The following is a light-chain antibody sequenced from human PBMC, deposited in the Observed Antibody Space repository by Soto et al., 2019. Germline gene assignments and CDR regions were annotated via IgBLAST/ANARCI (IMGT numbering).Light chain of an antibody. CDR2: AAS. CDR1: QSISSY. J-gene: IGKJ1*01. CDR3: QQSYSTLTWT. V-gene: IGKV1-39*01. Sequence: DIQMTQSPSSLSASVGDRVTITCRASQSISSYLNWYQQKPGKAPKLLIYAASSLQSGVPSRFRGSGSGTDFTLTISSLQPEDFAPYSCQQSYSTLTWTFGQGTKVEIK.